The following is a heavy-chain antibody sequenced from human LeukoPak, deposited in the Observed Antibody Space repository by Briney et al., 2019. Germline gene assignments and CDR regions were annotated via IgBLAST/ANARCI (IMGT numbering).Heavy chain of an antibody. Sequence: GGSLRLSCTASGFTFGDYAMHWVRQAPGKGLEYVSGISTNGGSTYYADSVKGRFTISRDNSKNTLFLQMGSLRAEDMAVYYCARGGGRNTTMVWAFDYWGQGTLVTVSS. D-gene: IGHD5-18*01. V-gene: IGHV3-64*02. CDR2: ISTNGGST. CDR3: ARGGGRNTTMVWAFDY. J-gene: IGHJ4*02. CDR1: GFTFGDYA.